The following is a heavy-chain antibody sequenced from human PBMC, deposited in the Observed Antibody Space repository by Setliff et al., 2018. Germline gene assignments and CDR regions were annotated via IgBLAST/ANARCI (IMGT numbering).Heavy chain of an antibody. CDR1: GGSISTSNYH. J-gene: IGHJ4*02. CDR3: VRVRVVQGYYEFDS. CDR2: IYFNGDT. Sequence: SETLSLTCNVSGGSISTSNYHWGWVRQPPGKGLEWIANIYFNGDTVKQPFLKSRVTISIDTSKNQFSLGLSSVIVADTAPYYCVRVRVVQGYYEFDSWGQGALVTVSS. D-gene: IGHD3-16*01. V-gene: IGHV4-39*07.